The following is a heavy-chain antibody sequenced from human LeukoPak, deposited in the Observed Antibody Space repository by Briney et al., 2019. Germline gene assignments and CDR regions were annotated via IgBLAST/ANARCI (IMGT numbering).Heavy chain of an antibody. CDR1: GGSISSSSYY. Sequence: PSETLSLTCTVSGGSISSSSYYWGWIRQPPGKGLEWIGSIYYSGSTYYNPSLKSRVTISVDTSKNQFSLKLSSVTAADTAVYYCARWIAVALDAFDIWGQGTMVTVSS. V-gene: IGHV4-39*01. J-gene: IGHJ3*02. CDR3: ARWIAVALDAFDI. CDR2: IYYSGST. D-gene: IGHD6-19*01.